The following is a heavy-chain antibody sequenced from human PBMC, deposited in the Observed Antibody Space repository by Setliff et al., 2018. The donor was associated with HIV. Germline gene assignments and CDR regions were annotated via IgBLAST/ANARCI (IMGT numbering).Heavy chain of an antibody. CDR2: IYHTGST. Sequence: SETLSLTCTVSGGSINSTSYYWGWIRQPPGNGLEWIGSIYHTGSTYYKPSLKSRVTISVDTSKNQFSLKLSFVTAADTAVYYCATDCAVVGGTGSLDSWGQGTLVTVSS. CDR1: GGSINSTSYY. V-gene: IGHV4-39*07. J-gene: IGHJ4*02. CDR3: ATDCAVVGGTGSLDS. D-gene: IGHD1-26*01.